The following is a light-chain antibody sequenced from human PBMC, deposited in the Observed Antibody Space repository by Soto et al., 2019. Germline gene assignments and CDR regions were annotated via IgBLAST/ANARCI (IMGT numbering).Light chain of an antibody. CDR2: TAS. V-gene: IGKV1-39*01. CDR1: QSIRTY. Sequence: DIQMTQSPSSLAASLGDRVTITCRASQSIRTYLNWYQQQPGIAPKLLIYTASTLQSGVPSRFSGSGSGTDFTLTISSLQPEDFATYYCQQSYSNPLTFGQGTKVDIK. J-gene: IGKJ1*01. CDR3: QQSYSNPLT.